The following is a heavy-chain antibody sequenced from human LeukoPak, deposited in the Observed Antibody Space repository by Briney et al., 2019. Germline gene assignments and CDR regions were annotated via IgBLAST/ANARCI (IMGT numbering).Heavy chain of an antibody. V-gene: IGHV4-39*01. CDR3: ARHASVDGNWPRPLDY. J-gene: IGHJ4*02. Sequence: SETLSLTCTVSGGSISSSPYYWGWIRHPPGKGLEWIGHIYYSGSTYYNPSLKTRVTISVDTSKNQFSLKLTSVTAADTAVYYCARHASVDGNWPRPLDYWGQGSLVTVSS. CDR1: GGSISSSPYY. CDR2: IYYSGST. D-gene: IGHD6-19*01.